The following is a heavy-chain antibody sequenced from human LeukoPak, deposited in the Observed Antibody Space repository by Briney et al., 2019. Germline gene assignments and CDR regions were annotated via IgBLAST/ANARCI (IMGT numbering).Heavy chain of an antibody. Sequence: GESLKISCKGSGYSFTSYWIGWVRQMPGKGLEWMGIIYPGDSDTRYSPSFQGQVTISADTSISTAYLQWSSLKASEPAMYYCARLVLTGYYWSWFDPWGQGTLVTVSS. CDR1: GYSFTSYW. CDR2: IYPGDSDT. D-gene: IGHD3-9*01. V-gene: IGHV5-51*01. CDR3: ARLVLTGYYWSWFDP. J-gene: IGHJ5*02.